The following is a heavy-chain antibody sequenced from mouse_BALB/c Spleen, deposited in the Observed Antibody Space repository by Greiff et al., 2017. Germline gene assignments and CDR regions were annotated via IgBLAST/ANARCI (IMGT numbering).Heavy chain of an antibody. J-gene: IGHJ4*01. CDR3: ARQEEVRRGDALDY. D-gene: IGHD2-14*01. CDR2: ISNGGGST. Sequence: EVKLVESGGGLVQPGGSLKLSCAASGFTFSSYTMSWVRQTPEKRLEWVAYISNGGGSTYYPDTVKGRFTISRDNAKNTLYLQMSSLKSEDTAMYYCARQEEVRRGDALDYWGQGTSVTVSS. CDR1: GFTFSSYT. V-gene: IGHV5-12-2*01.